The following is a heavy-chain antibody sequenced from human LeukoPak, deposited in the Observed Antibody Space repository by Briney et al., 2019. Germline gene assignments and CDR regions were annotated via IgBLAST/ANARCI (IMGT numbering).Heavy chain of an antibody. CDR1: GFTFSSYS. Sequence: GSLRLSCAASGFTFSSYSMNWVRQAPGKGLEWVSSISSSSSYIYYADSVKGRFTISRDNAKNSLYLQMNSLRAEDTAVYYCARVPGLLRGYFDYWGQGTLVTVSS. J-gene: IGHJ4*02. D-gene: IGHD2-8*01. CDR2: ISSSSSYI. V-gene: IGHV3-21*01. CDR3: ARVPGLLRGYFDY.